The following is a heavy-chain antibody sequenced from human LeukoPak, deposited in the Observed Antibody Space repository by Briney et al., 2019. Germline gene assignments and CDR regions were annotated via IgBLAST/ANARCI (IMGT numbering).Heavy chain of an antibody. CDR2: IYYSGST. CDR3: ARETYYYDSSGYYNWFDP. Sequence: SETLSLTCTVSGGSISSYYWSWIRQPPGKGLEWIRYIYYSGSTNYNPSLKSRVTISVDTSKNQFSLKLSSVTAADTAVYYCARETYYYDSSGYYNWFDPWGQGTLVTVSS. CDR1: GGSISSYY. D-gene: IGHD3-22*01. J-gene: IGHJ5*02. V-gene: IGHV4-59*01.